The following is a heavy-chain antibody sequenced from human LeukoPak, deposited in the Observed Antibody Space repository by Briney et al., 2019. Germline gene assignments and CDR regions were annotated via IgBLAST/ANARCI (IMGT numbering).Heavy chain of an antibody. V-gene: IGHV3-9*01. CDR2: ISWNSGSI. D-gene: IGHD1-26*01. CDR3: AKDIGATDYYYGMDV. J-gene: IGHJ6*02. CDR1: GFTFDDYA. Sequence: QTGGSLRLSCAASGFTFDDYAVHWVRQAPGKGLEWVSGISWNSGSIGYADSVKGRFTISRDNAKNSLYLQMNSLRAEDTALYYCAKDIGATDYYYGMDVWGQGTTVTVSS.